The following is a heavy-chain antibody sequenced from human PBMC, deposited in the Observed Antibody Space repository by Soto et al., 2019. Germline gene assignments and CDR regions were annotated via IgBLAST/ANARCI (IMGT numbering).Heavy chain of an antibody. Sequence: ASVKVSCKASGYTFTNYFIHWVRQAPGQGLEWMGIINPSGGSTRYAQKFQGRVTMTRDTSTSTVYMELSSLRSGDTAVYYCARDSRAQTLNCFFNMDVWGQGTTVTV. J-gene: IGHJ6*02. D-gene: IGHD1-1*01. CDR1: GYTFTNYF. CDR2: INPSGGST. CDR3: ARDSRAQTLNCFFNMDV. V-gene: IGHV1-46*01.